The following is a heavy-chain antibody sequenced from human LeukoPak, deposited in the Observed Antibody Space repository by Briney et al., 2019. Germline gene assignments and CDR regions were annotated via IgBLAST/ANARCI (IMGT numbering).Heavy chain of an antibody. CDR2: ISCSGSTI. V-gene: IGHV3-48*03. CDR3: AGALYDYVWGSYSPTNFDY. J-gene: IGHJ4*02. D-gene: IGHD3-16*01. Sequence: PGGSLRLSCAASGFTFSSYEMNWVRQAPGKGLEWVSYISCSGSTIYYANSVEGRFTISRDNGKNSLYLQMNSLRAEDTAVYYCAGALYDYVWGSYSPTNFDYWGQGTLVTVSS. CDR1: GFTFSSYE.